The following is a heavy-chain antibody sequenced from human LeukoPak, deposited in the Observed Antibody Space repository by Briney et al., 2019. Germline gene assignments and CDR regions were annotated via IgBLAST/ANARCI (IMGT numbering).Heavy chain of an antibody. J-gene: IGHJ5*02. D-gene: IGHD2-2*01. Sequence: SETLSLTCTVSGGSISSSSYHWGWIRQPPGKGLEWIGSIYYSGSTYYNPSLKSRLTMSVGTSKNQFSLKLSSVTAADTAVYYCARRDRYCSSTSCYGHRFDPWGQGTLVTVSS. V-gene: IGHV4-39*01. CDR3: ARRDRYCSSTSCYGHRFDP. CDR2: IYYSGST. CDR1: GGSISSSSYH.